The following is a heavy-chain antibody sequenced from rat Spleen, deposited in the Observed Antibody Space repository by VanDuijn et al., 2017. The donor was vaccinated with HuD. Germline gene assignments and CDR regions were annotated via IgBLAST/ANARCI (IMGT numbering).Heavy chain of an antibody. J-gene: IGHJ2*01. Sequence: EVQLVESGGGLVQPGRSMKLSCAASGFTFSNYDMVWVRQAPAQGLKWVATISYDGSTPYYRDSVKGRFTISRDNAKSTLYLHMDSLRSEETATYHGTSGYYFDYWGQGVMVTVSS. V-gene: IGHV5-29*01. CDR2: ISYDGSTP. CDR1: GFTFSNYD. CDR3: TSGYYFDY.